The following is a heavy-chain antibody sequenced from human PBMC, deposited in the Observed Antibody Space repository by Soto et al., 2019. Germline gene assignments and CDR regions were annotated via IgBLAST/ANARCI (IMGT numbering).Heavy chain of an antibody. CDR3: ARAPEGDDYGDLSYYYYYMDV. D-gene: IGHD4-17*01. J-gene: IGHJ6*03. Sequence: GGSLRLSCAASGFTFSSYWMHWVRQAPGKGLVWVSRINSDGSSTSYADSVKGRFTISRDNAKNTLYLQMNSLRAEDTAVYYCARAPEGDDYGDLSYYYYYMDVWGKGTTVTVSS. CDR2: INSDGSST. V-gene: IGHV3-74*01. CDR1: GFTFSSYW.